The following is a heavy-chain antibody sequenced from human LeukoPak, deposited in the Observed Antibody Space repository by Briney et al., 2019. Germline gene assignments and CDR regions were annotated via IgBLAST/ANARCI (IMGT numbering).Heavy chain of an antibody. CDR3: ARPHGIAVAGSFDS. Sequence: GGSLRLSCAASGFTFSYYSMNWFRQAPGKGLEWVSYISTSSTIYYADSVKGRFTISRDNAKNSVYLQMNSLRDEDTAVYYCARPHGIAVAGSFDSWGQGTLVTVSS. CDR2: ISTSSTI. CDR1: GFTFSYYS. D-gene: IGHD6-19*01. V-gene: IGHV3-48*02. J-gene: IGHJ4*02.